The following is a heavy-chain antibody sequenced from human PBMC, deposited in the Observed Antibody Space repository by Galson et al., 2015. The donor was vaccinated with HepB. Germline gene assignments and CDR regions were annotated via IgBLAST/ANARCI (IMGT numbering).Heavy chain of an antibody. CDR2: IRSKANNYAT. V-gene: IGHV3-73*01. Sequence: SLRLSCAASGFTFSGSAIHWVRQASGKGPEWVGRIRSKANNYATSYVPSLKGRFTISRDDSKNMAFLHMKSLKTEDTAVYYCTRLGDSSGYSSSWGQGTLVTVSS. D-gene: IGHD2-2*03. CDR3: TRLGDSSGYSSS. J-gene: IGHJ4*02. CDR1: GFTFSGSA.